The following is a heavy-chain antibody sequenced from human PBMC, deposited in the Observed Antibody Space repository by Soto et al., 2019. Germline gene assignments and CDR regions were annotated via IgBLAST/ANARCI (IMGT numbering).Heavy chain of an antibody. D-gene: IGHD3-22*01. CDR2: XXXXXXXX. Sequence: GGSLRLSCAASGFTFSSYAMSWVRQAPGKGLEXXXXXXXXXXXXXXXXSVKGRFTISRDNSKNTLYLQMNSLRAEDTAVYYCAKIIRVIVVAQGDNWFDPWGQGTLVTVS. J-gene: IGHJ5*02. CDR3: AKIIRVIVVAQGDNWFDP. CDR1: GFTFSSYA. V-gene: IGHV3-23*01.